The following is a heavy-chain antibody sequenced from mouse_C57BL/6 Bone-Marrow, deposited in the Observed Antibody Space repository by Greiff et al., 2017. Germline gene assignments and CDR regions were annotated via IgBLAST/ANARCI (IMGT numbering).Heavy chain of an antibody. V-gene: IGHV8-8*01. CDR1: GFSLSTFGMG. D-gene: IGHD1-1*01. J-gene: IGHJ2*01. CDR3: ARMVTDYGSSYGFDY. Sequence: QVTLKESGPGILQPSQTLSLTCSFSGFSLSTFGMGVGWIRQPSGKGLEWLAHIWWDDDKYYNPALKSRLTISKDTSNNPVFHKIANVETADTATYYCARMVTDYGSSYGFDYWGQGTTLTVSS. CDR2: IWWDDDK.